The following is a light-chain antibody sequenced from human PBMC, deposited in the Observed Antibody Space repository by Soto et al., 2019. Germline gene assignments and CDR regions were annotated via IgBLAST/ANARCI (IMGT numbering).Light chain of an antibody. CDR1: ESISSY. V-gene: IGKV1-39*01. CDR3: QQCYSTPIT. Sequence: DIQMTQSPSSLSASVGDRVTITCRASESISSYLSWYQQTPGKAPKLLIYATSNLQSGVPSRFSDSGFGTDFTLTISSLQPEDFATYYCQQCYSTPITFGQGTRLEI. CDR2: ATS. J-gene: IGKJ5*01.